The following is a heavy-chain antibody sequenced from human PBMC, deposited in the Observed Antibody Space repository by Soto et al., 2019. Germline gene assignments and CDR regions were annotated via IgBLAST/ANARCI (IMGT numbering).Heavy chain of an antibody. CDR1: GFTFSNYG. D-gene: IGHD3-10*01. CDR3: ARDDEYSGNGMDG. V-gene: IGHV3-33*01. CDR2: ILNDGSNR. J-gene: IGHJ6*02. Sequence: QVQLVESGGGVVQPGRSLTLSCAASGFTFSNYGMHWVRQAPGKGLEWVAVILNDGSNRYHADSVKDRFTISRDNSKNKLYLQMNSLRAEGTAVYYCARDDEYSGNGMDGWGQGTTVTVS.